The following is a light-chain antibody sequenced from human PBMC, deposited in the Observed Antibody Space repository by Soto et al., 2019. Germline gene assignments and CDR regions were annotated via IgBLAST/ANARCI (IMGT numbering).Light chain of an antibody. Sequence: DIQLTQSPSTLSASVGDRVPITCRASQSISYWLAWYQQQPGKAPNLLIYKASSLESGVPSRFSGSGSGTEFTLTINSLQPDDFATYYCQQYSNYPLTFGGGTKVEIK. CDR2: KAS. CDR1: QSISYW. J-gene: IGKJ4*01. V-gene: IGKV1-5*03. CDR3: QQYSNYPLT.